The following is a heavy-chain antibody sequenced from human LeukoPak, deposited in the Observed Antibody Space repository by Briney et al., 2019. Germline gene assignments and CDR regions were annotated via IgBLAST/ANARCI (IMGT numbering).Heavy chain of an antibody. CDR3: ARAPVLPYSNVEYYYYGMDV. CDR1: GFTFSSYW. D-gene: IGHD4-11*01. CDR2: IKQDGSEK. Sequence: PWGSLRLSCAASGFTFSSYWMSWVRQAPGKGLEWVANIKQDGSEKYYVDSVKGRFTISRDNAKNSLYLQMNSLRAEDTAVYYCARAPVLPYSNVEYYYYGMDVWGQGTTVTVSS. J-gene: IGHJ6*02. V-gene: IGHV3-7*01.